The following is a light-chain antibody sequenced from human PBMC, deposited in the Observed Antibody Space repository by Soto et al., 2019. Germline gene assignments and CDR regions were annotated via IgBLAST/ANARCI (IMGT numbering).Light chain of an antibody. CDR3: QQYGSAPTLT. V-gene: IGKV3-15*01. CDR2: GAS. J-gene: IGKJ4*01. Sequence: EIAMTQAPATLSVSPGERATLSWGGSQSVSSNLAWYQQKPGQAPRLLIYGASTRATGIPARFSGSGSGTEFTLTISSLQSADFAVYYCQQYGSAPTLTFCGGTKVDIK. CDR1: QSVSSN.